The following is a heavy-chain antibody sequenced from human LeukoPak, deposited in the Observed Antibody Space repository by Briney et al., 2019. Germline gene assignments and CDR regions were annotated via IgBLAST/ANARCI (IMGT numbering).Heavy chain of an antibody. CDR3: AREVITMVRGAITWYFDP. V-gene: IGHV4-34*01. D-gene: IGHD3-10*01. J-gene: IGHJ2*01. CDR1: GGSFSGYY. CDR2: INNSGST. Sequence: SETLSLTCAVYGGSFSGYYWSWIRQPPGKGLEWIGEINNSGSTNYHPSLKTGVTISVDPSKKQFSLKRSSVTAAGTAVYYCAREVITMVRGAITWYFDPWGRGTLVTVSS.